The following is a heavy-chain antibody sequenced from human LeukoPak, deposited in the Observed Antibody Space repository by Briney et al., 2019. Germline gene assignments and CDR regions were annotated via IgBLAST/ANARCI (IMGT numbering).Heavy chain of an antibody. CDR2: IRQDGSEK. D-gene: IGHD3-22*01. V-gene: IGHV3-7*01. Sequence: PGGSLRFSCAASGFTFSSYWMSWVRQAPGKGLEWVANIRQDGSEKYYVDSVKGRFTISRDNAKNSLYLQMNSLRAEDTAVYYCARAEPKSPPYYYDSSGPNDYWGQGTLVTVSS. CDR3: ARAEPKSPPYYYDSSGPNDY. J-gene: IGHJ4*02. CDR1: GFTFSSYW.